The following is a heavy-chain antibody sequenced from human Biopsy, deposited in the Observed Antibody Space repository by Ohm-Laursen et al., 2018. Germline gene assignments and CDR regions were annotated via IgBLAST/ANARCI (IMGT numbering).Heavy chain of an antibody. CDR1: GFTFSNSG. CDR3: AKDKGTFNFYCYGMDV. V-gene: IGHV3-30*18. D-gene: IGHD2/OR15-2a*01. Sequence: SLRLSCSASGFTFSNSGMHWVRQAPGKGLEWVAAISYDGSKTDYGDSVKGRLNISRDNSKNTLDLQMSSLRVEDTAVYLCAKDKGTFNFYCYGMDVWGQGTTVTVSS. CDR2: ISYDGSKT. J-gene: IGHJ6*02.